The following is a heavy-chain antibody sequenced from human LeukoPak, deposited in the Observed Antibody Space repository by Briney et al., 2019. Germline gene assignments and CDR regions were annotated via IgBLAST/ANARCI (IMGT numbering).Heavy chain of an antibody. CDR2: IYYSGST. CDR1: GGSISGSSYY. Sequence: SETLSLTCTVSGGSISGSSYYWGWIRQPPGKELEWIGSIYYSGSTYYNPSLKSRVTISVDTSKNQFSLKLSSVTAADTAVYYCARETITMVRGVIGWFDPWGQGTLVTVSS. D-gene: IGHD3-10*01. V-gene: IGHV4-39*07. J-gene: IGHJ5*02. CDR3: ARETITMVRGVIGWFDP.